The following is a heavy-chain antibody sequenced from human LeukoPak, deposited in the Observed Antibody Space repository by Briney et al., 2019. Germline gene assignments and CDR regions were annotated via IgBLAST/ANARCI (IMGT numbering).Heavy chain of an antibody. J-gene: IGHJ4*02. CDR1: GFTFSDFY. CDR2: ISSSSTDT. V-gene: IGHV3-11*06. D-gene: IGHD3-10*01. CDR3: ARKTYYYDSGSYSKSYYFDY. Sequence: ETGGPLRLSCAASGFTFSDFYMRWIPQAPGKALEWLTDISSSSTDTNYADSVKGRFTISRDNAKNSLFLQLNSLRAEDKAVYYCARKTYYYDSGSYSKSYYFDYWGQGTLVTVSS.